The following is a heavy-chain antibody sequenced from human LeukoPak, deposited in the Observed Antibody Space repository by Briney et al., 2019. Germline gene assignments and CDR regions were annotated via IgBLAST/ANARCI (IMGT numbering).Heavy chain of an antibody. CDR3: ARESGKFDY. CDR2: ISGDGVST. Sequence: GGSLRLSCVASGLPIADFAMHWVRQAPGKGLEWVSLISGDGVSTFYADSVKGRLSISRDNSKNSLSLEMNSLRTEDTAMYYCARESGKFDYWGQGTLVAVSS. J-gene: IGHJ4*02. CDR1: GLPIADFA. V-gene: IGHV3-43*02.